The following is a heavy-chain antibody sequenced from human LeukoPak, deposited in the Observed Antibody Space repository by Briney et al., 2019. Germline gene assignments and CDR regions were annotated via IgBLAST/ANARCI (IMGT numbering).Heavy chain of an antibody. CDR2: ISSSSSYT. J-gene: IGHJ6*02. V-gene: IGHV3-11*06. CDR1: GFTFSDYY. Sequence: GGSLRLSCAASGFTFSDYYMSWIRQAPGKGLEWVSYISSSSSYTNYADSVKGRFTISRDNAKNSLYLQMNSLRAEDTAVYYCARDSYYYDSSGYYEKGNYYYYYGMDVWGQGTTVTVSS. CDR3: ARDSYYYDSSGYYEKGNYYYYYGMDV. D-gene: IGHD3-22*01.